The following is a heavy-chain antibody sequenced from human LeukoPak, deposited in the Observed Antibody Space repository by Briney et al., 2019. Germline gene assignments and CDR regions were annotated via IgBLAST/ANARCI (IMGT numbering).Heavy chain of an antibody. J-gene: IGHJ4*02. V-gene: IGHV1-3*01. CDR2: INAGNGDT. CDR3: ARVVAGTIDY. CDR1: GYTFTSYA. Sequence: GASVKVSGKASGYTFTSYAMHWVRQAPGQRLEWMGWINAGNGDTKYSQKFQGRGTITRDTSARTAYMELSSLRSEDTAVYYCARVVAGTIDYWGQGTLVTVSS. D-gene: IGHD6-19*01.